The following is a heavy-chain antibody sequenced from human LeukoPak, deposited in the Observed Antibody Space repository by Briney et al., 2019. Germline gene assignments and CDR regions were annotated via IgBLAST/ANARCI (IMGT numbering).Heavy chain of an antibody. J-gene: IGHJ5*02. V-gene: IGHV4-34*01. D-gene: IGHD5-18*01. CDR3: ARRQIQLWYNWFDP. CDR2: INHSGST. Sequence: PSETLSLTCAVYGGSFSGYYWSWIRQPPGKGLEWIGEINHSGSTNYNPSLKSRVTISVDTSKNQFSLKLSSVTAADTAVYYCARRQIQLWYNWFDPWGQGTLVTVSS. CDR1: GGSFSGYY.